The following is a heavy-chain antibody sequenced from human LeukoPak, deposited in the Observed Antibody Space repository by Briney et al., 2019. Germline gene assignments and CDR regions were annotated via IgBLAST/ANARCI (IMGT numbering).Heavy chain of an antibody. Sequence: ASVKVSCKASSYTFTSYGISWVRQAPGQGLEWMGWISAYNSNTNYAQKKLQGRVTMTTDTSTSTAYMELWSLRSDDTAVYYCARDLRRDTSGWNSQAVLDYWGQGTLVTVSS. CDR1: SYTFTSYG. CDR2: ISAYNSNT. J-gene: IGHJ4*02. CDR3: ARDLRRDTSGWNSQAVLDY. V-gene: IGHV1-18*01. D-gene: IGHD6-19*01.